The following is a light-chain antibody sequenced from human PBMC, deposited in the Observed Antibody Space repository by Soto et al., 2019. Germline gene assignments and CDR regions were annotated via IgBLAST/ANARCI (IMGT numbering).Light chain of an antibody. CDR3: NSYTSSHSLEV. J-gene: IGLJ2*01. CDR2: DVS. CDR1: SSDVGAYNY. Sequence: QSVLTQPASVSASPGQSITISCTGTSSDVGAYNYVSWYQQHPGKAPKLMIYDVSTRPSGVSDRFSGSKSGNTASLTISGLQAEDEADYYCNSYTSSHSLEVFGGGTKLTVL. V-gene: IGLV2-14*03.